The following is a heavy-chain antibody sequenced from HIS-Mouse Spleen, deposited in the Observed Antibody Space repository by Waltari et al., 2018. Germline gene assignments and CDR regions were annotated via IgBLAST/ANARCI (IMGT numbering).Heavy chain of an antibody. V-gene: IGHV3-7*01. CDR2: IKQDGSEK. Sequence: EVQLVESGGGLVQPGGSLRLSCAASGFTFSGYCMSWVRQAPGKGLEWVAKIKQDGSEKYYVDSVKGRFTISRDNAKNSLYLQMNSLRAEDTAVYYCARNLNWGDRYWYFDLWGRGTLVTVSS. CDR3: ARNLNWGDRYWYFDL. J-gene: IGHJ2*01. D-gene: IGHD7-27*01. CDR1: GFTFSGYC.